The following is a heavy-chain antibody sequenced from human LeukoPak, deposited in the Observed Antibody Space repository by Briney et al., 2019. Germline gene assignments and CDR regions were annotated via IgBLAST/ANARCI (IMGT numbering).Heavy chain of an antibody. CDR3: ARQVEDIVVVVAATPHYGMDV. V-gene: IGHV5-10-1*01. D-gene: IGHD2-15*01. CDR2: IDPSDSYT. CDR1: GYSFTSYW. J-gene: IGHJ6*04. Sequence: GESLRISCKGSGYSFTSYWISWVRQMPGKGLEWMGRIDPSDSYTNYSPSFQGHVTISADKSISTAYLQWSSLKASDTAMYYCARQVEDIVVVVAATPHYGMDVWGKRTTVTVSS.